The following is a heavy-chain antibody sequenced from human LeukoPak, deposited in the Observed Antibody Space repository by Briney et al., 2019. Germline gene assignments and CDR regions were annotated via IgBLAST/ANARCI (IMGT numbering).Heavy chain of an antibody. V-gene: IGHV4-59*01. D-gene: IGHD3-22*01. J-gene: IGHJ4*02. CDR1: GGSISSYY. CDR2: FHYSGST. Sequence: SETLSLTCTVSGGSISSYYWSWIRQPPGKGLEWMGYFHYSGSTNYNPSLKSRVTISVDTSKNQFSLKLSSVTAADTAVYYCARGDYDDSSGFDYWGQGTLVTVSS. CDR3: ARGDYDDSSGFDY.